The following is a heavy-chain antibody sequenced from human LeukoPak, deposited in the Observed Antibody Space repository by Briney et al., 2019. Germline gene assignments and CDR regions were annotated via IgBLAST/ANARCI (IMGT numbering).Heavy chain of an antibody. D-gene: IGHD3-22*01. CDR1: GFTFSSYS. CDR3: AKDRGRYYDSSGYYWGYYFDS. CDR2: ISGSGGST. J-gene: IGHJ4*02. Sequence: GGSLRLSCAASGFTFSSYSMNWVRQVPGKGLEWVSAISGSGGSTYYADSVKGRFTISRDNSKNTLYLQMSSLRAEDTAVYYCAKDRGRYYDSSGYYWGYYFDSWGQGILVTVST. V-gene: IGHV3-23*01.